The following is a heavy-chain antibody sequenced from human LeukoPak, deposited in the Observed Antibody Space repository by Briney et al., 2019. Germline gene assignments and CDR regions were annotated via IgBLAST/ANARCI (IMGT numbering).Heavy chain of an antibody. CDR1: GFTFSSYW. V-gene: IGHV3-74*01. J-gene: IGHJ4*02. CDR2: INSDGSST. D-gene: IGHD1-14*01. Sequence: PGGSLRLSCAASGFTFSSYWMHWVRQAPGKGLVWVSRINSDGSSTSYADSVKGRFTISRDNAKNTLYLQMNSLRAEDTAVYYCARDRKTEWEKGALTAHSHWGQGTLVTVSS. CDR3: ARDRKTEWEKGALTAHSH.